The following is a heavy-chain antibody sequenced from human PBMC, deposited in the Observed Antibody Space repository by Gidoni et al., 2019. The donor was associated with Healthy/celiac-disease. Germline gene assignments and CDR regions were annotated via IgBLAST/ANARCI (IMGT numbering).Heavy chain of an antibody. Sequence: EVQLVESGGGLVKPGGSLRLSCAASGFTFSSYSMNCVRQAPGKGLEWVSSISSSSSYIYYADSVKGRFTISRDNAKNSLYLQMNSLRAEDTAVYYCARDHRPYDSSGYYLWVYAFDIWGQGTMVTVSS. CDR3: ARDHRPYDSSGYYLWVYAFDI. J-gene: IGHJ3*02. V-gene: IGHV3-21*01. CDR2: ISSSSSYI. D-gene: IGHD3-22*01. CDR1: GFTFSSYS.